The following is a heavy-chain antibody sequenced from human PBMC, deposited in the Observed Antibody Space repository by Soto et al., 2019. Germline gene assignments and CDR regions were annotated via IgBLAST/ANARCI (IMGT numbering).Heavy chain of an antibody. CDR2: VSGSGGTT. D-gene: IGHD6-19*01. J-gene: IGHJ4*02. Sequence: GGSLRLSCAASGFTFNSYAMSWVRQAPGKGLEWVSGVSGSGGTTYYADSVKGRFIISRDNSKSTLFLQMNSLRVEDTAVYFCAQGGRISVARGRQYYFDYWGQGTLVTVSS. V-gene: IGHV3-23*01. CDR3: AQGGRISVARGRQYYFDY. CDR1: GFTFNSYA.